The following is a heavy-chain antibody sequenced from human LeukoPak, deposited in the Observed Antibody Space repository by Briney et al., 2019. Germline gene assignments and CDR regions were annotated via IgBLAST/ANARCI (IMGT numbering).Heavy chain of an antibody. CDR3: ARIRGTYCSSTTCSFEDF. Sequence: SGPTLVNPTQTLTLTCTFSGFSSTNNGMCVTWIRQPPGKALEWLARIDWDDDKYYSASLKTRLTISKDTSKNQVVLTMTNMDPVDTATYYCARIRGTYCSSTTCSFEDFWGQGTLVTVSS. D-gene: IGHD2-2*01. V-gene: IGHV2-70*11. J-gene: IGHJ4*02. CDR2: IDWDDDK. CDR1: GFSSTNNGMC.